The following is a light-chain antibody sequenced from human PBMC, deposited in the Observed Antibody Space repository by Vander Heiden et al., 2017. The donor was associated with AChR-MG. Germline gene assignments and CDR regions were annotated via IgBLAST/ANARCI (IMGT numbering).Light chain of an antibody. J-gene: IGLJ3*02. V-gene: IGLV1-44*01. CDR1: DYNIRNNY. Sequence: QSVQTQPPSASGTPGHIVTITCSGSDYNIRNNYVFWIQQLPGTAPKPLIHNNNGPPSGVPARFSGARSGTSASLTISGLHTEDEATYYCAAFDDSLNVWVFGGGTKVTVL. CDR3: AAFDDSLNVWV. CDR2: NNN.